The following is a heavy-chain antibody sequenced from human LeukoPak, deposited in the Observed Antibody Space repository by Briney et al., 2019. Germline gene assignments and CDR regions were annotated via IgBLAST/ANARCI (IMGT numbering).Heavy chain of an antibody. D-gene: IGHD6-13*01. Sequence: GASLRLSCAASGFTFSNYAMSWVRQAPGKGLEWVSAISGSGGSTYYADSVKGRFTISRDNSKNTLYLQMNSLRAEDTAVYYCAKDVAAAGPQDYYYYYGMDVWGQGTTVTVSS. J-gene: IGHJ6*02. V-gene: IGHV3-23*01. CDR2: ISGSGGST. CDR1: GFTFSNYA. CDR3: AKDVAAAGPQDYYYYYGMDV.